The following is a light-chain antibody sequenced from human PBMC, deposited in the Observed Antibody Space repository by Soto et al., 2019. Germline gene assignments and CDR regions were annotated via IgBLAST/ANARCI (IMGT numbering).Light chain of an antibody. J-gene: IGKJ5*01. CDR1: QSLSNY. V-gene: IGKV3-11*01. Sequence: EIVLTQSPATLSLSPGERANLSCRASQSLSNYLAWYQHKPGQAPRLLIYDASNRATGIPARFSGSGSGTDFTLTISSLEPEDFAVYYCQQRSIWITFGQGTRLEIK. CDR2: DAS. CDR3: QQRSIWIT.